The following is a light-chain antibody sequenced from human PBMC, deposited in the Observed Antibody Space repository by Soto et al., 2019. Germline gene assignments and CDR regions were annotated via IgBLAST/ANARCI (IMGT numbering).Light chain of an antibody. CDR3: QQRSSWNP. V-gene: IGKV3-11*01. Sequence: VMTQSLVTLSVSPRERATLSCRASQRVNSGFFAWYQQKPGQAPRLLIYDASNRATGIPARFSGSGSGTDFSLTISSLEPEDYAVYYCQQRSSWNPFGQGRRLAIK. J-gene: IGKJ5*01. CDR2: DAS. CDR1: QRVNSGF.